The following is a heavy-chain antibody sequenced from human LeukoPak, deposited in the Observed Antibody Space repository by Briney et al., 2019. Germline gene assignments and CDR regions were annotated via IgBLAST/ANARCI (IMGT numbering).Heavy chain of an antibody. V-gene: IGHV3-30*02. D-gene: IGHD3-9*01. Sequence: PGGSLRLSCAASGFTFSSYGIHWVRQAPGKGLEWVAFIRYDGSNKYYADSVKGRFTISRDNSKNTLYLQMNSLRAEDTAVYYCAKDYDILTGYYNYFDYWGQGSLVTVSS. CDR2: IRYDGSNK. CDR1: GFTFSSYG. CDR3: AKDYDILTGYYNYFDY. J-gene: IGHJ4*02.